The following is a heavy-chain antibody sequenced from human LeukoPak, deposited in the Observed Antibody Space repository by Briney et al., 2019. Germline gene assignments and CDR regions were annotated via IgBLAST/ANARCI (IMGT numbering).Heavy chain of an antibody. V-gene: IGHV3-7*03. CDR1: GFTFSNYW. Sequence: GGSLRLSCAASGFTFSNYWMTWVRQAPGKGLEWVANIKQDGSEKNYVDSVKGRFTIYRDNAKNSLYLQMNRRRAEETAVYYWARHSNGWPEGTYWGQGTLVTVTS. CDR2: IKQDGSEK. CDR3: ARHSNGWPEGTY. J-gene: IGHJ4*02. D-gene: IGHD6-19*01.